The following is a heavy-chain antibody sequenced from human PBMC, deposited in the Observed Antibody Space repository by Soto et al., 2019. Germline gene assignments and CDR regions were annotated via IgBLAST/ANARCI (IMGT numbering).Heavy chain of an antibody. J-gene: IGHJ6*01. CDR2: IIPIFGTA. CDR1: GGTFSSYA. Sequence: GASVKVSCKASGGTFSSYAISWVRQAPGQGLEWMGGIIPIFGTANYAQKFQGRVTITADESTSTAYMELSSVRSEDTAVYYCARGGVSQGDGEYYYYGMDVWGQGTTVTVSS. D-gene: IGHD3-10*01. V-gene: IGHV1-69*13. CDR3: ARGGVSQGDGEYYYYGMDV.